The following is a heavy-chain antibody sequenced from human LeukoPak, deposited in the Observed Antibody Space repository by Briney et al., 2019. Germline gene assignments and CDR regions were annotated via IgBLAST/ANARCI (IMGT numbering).Heavy chain of an antibody. Sequence: GGSLRLSCAASGFTFSGSAMHWVRQASGKGLEWVGRIRSKANSYATAYAASVKGRFTISRDDSKNTAYLQMNSLKTEDTAVYYCTSLGGYPDYWDQGTLVTVSS. V-gene: IGHV3-73*01. J-gene: IGHJ4*02. CDR2: IRSKANSYAT. CDR1: GFTFSGSA. CDR3: TSLGGYPDY. D-gene: IGHD5-12*01.